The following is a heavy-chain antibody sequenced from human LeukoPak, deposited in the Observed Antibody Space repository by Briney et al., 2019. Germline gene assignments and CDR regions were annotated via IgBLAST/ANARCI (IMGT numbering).Heavy chain of an antibody. CDR3: ARGDGLHYYYYGMDV. D-gene: IGHD3/OR15-3a*01. CDR1: GGSFSGYY. V-gene: IGHV4-34*01. Sequence: PSETLSLTCAVYGGSFSGYYWSWIRQPPGKGLEWIREINHSGSTNYNPSLKSRVTISVDTSKNQFSLKLSSVTAADTAVYYCARGDGLHYYYYGMDVWGKGTTVTVSS. J-gene: IGHJ6*04. CDR2: INHSGST.